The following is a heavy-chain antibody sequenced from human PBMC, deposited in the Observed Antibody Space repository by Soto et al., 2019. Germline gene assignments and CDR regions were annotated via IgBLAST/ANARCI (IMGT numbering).Heavy chain of an antibody. CDR3: ARSQGGSSSLDIYYYYYGMDV. V-gene: IGHV1-69*13. CDR2: IIPIFGTA. CDR1: GGTFSSYA. J-gene: IGHJ6*02. Sequence: SVKVSCKAPGGTFSSYAISWVRQAPGQGLEWMGGIIPIFGTAKYAQKFQGRVTITADESTSTGYMELSSLRSEDTAVYYCARSQGGSSSLDIYYYYYGMDVWGQGTTVTVS. D-gene: IGHD2-15*01.